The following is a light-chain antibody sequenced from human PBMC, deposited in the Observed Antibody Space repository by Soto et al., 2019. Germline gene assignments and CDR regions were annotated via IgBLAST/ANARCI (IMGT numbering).Light chain of an antibody. Sequence: QTVVTQEPSFSVSPGGTVTLTCGVSSGSVSGTLYPSWYQQAPGQAPRTLIYSTNIRSSGVPDRFSGSILGNKAALTITGAQAYDESDYYCGLYIGGGYWVFGGGTKLTVL. V-gene: IGLV8-61*01. J-gene: IGLJ3*02. CDR2: STN. CDR1: SGSVSGTLY. CDR3: GLYIGGGYWV.